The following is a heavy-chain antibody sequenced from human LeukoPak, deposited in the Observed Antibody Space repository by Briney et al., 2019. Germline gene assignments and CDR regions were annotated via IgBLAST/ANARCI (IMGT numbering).Heavy chain of an antibody. CDR1: GGSISSYY. Sequence: PSETLSPTCTVSGGSISSYYWTWIRQPPGKGLEWIGYIYYRGSTNYNSSLKSRVTISVDTLKNQFSLKLSSVTAADTAVYYCARGRGRDYWGQGTLVTVSS. V-gene: IGHV4-59*01. CDR2: IYYRGST. CDR3: ARGRGRDY. J-gene: IGHJ4*02.